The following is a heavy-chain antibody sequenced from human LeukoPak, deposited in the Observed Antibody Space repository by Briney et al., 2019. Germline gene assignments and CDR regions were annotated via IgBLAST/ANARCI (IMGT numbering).Heavy chain of an antibody. D-gene: IGHD2-2*02. J-gene: IGHJ3*02. V-gene: IGHV4-4*09. CDR2: IYTLGST. Sequence: SETLSLTCTVSGGSISSYYWSWIRQPPGKGLEWIGYIYTLGSTNYNPSLKSRVTISVDTSKNQFSLKLSSVTAADTAVYYCARQGSSSCYSGTCAFDIWGQGTLVTVYS. CDR3: ARQGSSSCYSGTCAFDI. CDR1: GGSISSYY.